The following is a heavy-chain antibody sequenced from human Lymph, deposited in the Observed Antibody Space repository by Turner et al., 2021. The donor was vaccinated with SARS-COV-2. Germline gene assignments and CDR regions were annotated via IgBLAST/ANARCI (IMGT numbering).Heavy chain of an antibody. CDR3: AKDGYDGIYCGGGSCYSGWFDP. CDR1: GFTFSSYT. J-gene: IGHJ5*02. V-gene: IGHV3-23*01. CDR2: ISGSGAST. D-gene: IGHD2-15*01. Sequence: EVQLLESGGGLVQPGGSLRLSCAASGFTFSSYTMSWVRQAPGKGLEWVSAISGSGASTYYADSVKGRFTISRDNSKNTLYLQMNSLRVKDTAVYYCAKDGYDGIYCGGGSCYSGWFDPWGQGTLVTVSS.